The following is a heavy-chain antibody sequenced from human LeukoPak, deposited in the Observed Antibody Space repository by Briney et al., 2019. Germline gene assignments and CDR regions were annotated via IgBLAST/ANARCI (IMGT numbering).Heavy chain of an antibody. CDR1: GGSFSGYY. J-gene: IGHJ4*02. Sequence: PSETLSLTCAVSGGSFSGYYWSWIRQPPGKGLEWIGEINHSGSTNYNPSLKSRVTISVDTSKNQFSLKLSSVTAADTAVYYCARGQYNSGIAYWGQGTLVTVSS. D-gene: IGHD3-10*01. CDR3: ARGQYNSGIAY. V-gene: IGHV4-34*01. CDR2: INHSGST.